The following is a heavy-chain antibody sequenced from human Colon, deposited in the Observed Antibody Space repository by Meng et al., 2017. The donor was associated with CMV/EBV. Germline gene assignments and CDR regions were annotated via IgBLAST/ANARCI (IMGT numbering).Heavy chain of an antibody. J-gene: IGHJ1*01. CDR3: VRESQSGSYIYLQH. V-gene: IGHV1-18*01. Sequence: QVQRVQSGAEVKKPGASVKVSCKASGYTFTTYGISWVRQAPGQGLEWMGWISAYTGDTYYAQKFQGRVTMTTDTSTSTAYMELRSLRSDDTAVYYCVRESQSGSYIYLQHWGQGTLVTVSS. D-gene: IGHD1-26*01. CDR2: ISAYTGDT. CDR1: GYTFTTYG.